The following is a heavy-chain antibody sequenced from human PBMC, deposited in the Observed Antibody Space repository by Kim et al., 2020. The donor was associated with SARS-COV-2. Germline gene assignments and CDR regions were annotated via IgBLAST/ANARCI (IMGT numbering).Heavy chain of an antibody. D-gene: IGHD3-10*01. CDR2: IYIDDNT. CDR1: GFNVGSKY. Sequence: GGSLRLSCAASGFNVGSKYMNWVRQAPGKGLEWMSVIYIDDNTIYAEYAESRFSIFSENIKNTIYLKMISMRAEDTAMVYCARGDGGGYWGWGQGAMVDV. CDR3: ARGDGGGYWGWGQGAMVDV. V-gene: IGHV3-53*05. J-gene: IGHJ6*01.